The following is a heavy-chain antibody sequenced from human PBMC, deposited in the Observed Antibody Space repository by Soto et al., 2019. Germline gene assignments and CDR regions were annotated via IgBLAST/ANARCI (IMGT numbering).Heavy chain of an antibody. Sequence: SLKISCAASGFTFDDYAMHWVRQAPGKGLEWVSGISWNSGSIGYADSVKGRFTISRDNAKNSLYLQMNSLRAEDTALYYCAKDRGSNYYYYYGMDVWGQGTTVTVS. J-gene: IGHJ6*02. CDR1: GFTFDDYA. V-gene: IGHV3-9*01. D-gene: IGHD6-13*01. CDR2: ISWNSGSI. CDR3: AKDRGSNYYYYYGMDV.